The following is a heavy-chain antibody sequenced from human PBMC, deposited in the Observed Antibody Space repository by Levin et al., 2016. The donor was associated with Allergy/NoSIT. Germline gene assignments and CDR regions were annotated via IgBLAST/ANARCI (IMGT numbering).Heavy chain of an antibody. V-gene: IGHV3-73*01. J-gene: IGHJ6*02. CDR2: IRSKANSYAT. CDR1: GFTFSGSA. Sequence: GGSLRLSCAASGFTFSGSAMHWVRQASGKGLEWVGRIRSKANSYATAYAASVKGRFTISRDDSKNTAYLQMNSLKTEDTAVYYCTRVMITRRPPYYGMDVWGQGTTVTVSS. CDR3: TRVMITRRPPYYGMDV. D-gene: IGHD3-16*01.